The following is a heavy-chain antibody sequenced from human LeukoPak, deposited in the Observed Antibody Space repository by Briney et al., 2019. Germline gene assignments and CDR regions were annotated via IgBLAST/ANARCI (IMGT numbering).Heavy chain of an antibody. CDR2: IIPIFGTA. CDR1: GGTFSSYA. CDR3: ARKYYYDSSGYYSGWYFDL. Sequence: SVKVSCKASGGTFSSYAISRVRQAPGQGLERMGGIIPIFGTANYAQKFQGRVTITADESTSTAYMELSSLRSEDTAVYYCARKYYYDSSGYYSGWYFDLWGRGTLVTVSS. V-gene: IGHV1-69*13. J-gene: IGHJ2*01. D-gene: IGHD3-22*01.